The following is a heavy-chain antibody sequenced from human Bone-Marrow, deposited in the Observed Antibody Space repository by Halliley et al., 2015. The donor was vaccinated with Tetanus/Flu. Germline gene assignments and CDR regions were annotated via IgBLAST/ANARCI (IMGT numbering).Heavy chain of an antibody. J-gene: IGHJ5*02. CDR3: ARDYYDKRAYWEDCFGP. Sequence: QLVQSGAEVKKPGASVKVSCKASGYTFSNYGISWVRQAPGQGLEWMGWISTSKGNTNYAQNLQGRVTMTTDASSSTVYMELRNVRAEDTDVDYCARDYYDKRAYWEDCFGPRGQGTLVTDSS. V-gene: IGHV1-18*04. CDR1: GYTFSNYG. CDR2: ISTSKGNT. D-gene: IGHD3-22*01.